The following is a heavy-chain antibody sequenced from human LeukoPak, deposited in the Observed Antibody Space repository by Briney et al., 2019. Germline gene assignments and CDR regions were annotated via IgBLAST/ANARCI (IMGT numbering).Heavy chain of an antibody. CDR3: ARRIAAAGTGWFDP. CDR1: GFTFSSYW. D-gene: IGHD6-13*01. V-gene: IGHV3-7*01. Sequence: GGSLRLSCAASGFTFSSYWMSWVRQAPGKGLEWVANIKQDGSEKYYVDSVRGRFTISRDNAKNSLYLQMNSLRAEDTAVYYCARRIAAAGTGWFDPWGQGTLVTVSS. CDR2: IKQDGSEK. J-gene: IGHJ5*02.